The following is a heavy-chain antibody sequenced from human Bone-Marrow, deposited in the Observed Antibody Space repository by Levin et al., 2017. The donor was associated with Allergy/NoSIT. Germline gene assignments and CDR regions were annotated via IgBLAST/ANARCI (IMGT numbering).Heavy chain of an antibody. CDR1: GDTLTELS. CDR2: FDPENAET. Sequence: GASVKVSCKVSGDTLTELSMQWVRQAPGIGLEWMGGFDPENAETVYAQKFQGRVTMTEDTSTETAYMELSRLRSDDTAVYYCATRGHDFWSGFDVWGQGTTVTVSS. D-gene: IGHD3-3*01. V-gene: IGHV1-24*01. CDR3: ATRGHDFWSGFDV. J-gene: IGHJ6*02.